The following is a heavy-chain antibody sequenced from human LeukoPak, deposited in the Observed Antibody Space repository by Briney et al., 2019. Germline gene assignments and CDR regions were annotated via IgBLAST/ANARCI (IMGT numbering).Heavy chain of an antibody. D-gene: IGHD3-3*01. J-gene: IGHJ4*02. CDR1: GGSFSGYY. Sequence: SETLSLTCAVYGGSFSGYYWSWIRQPPGKGLEWIGEINHSGSTNYNPSLKSRVTISVDTSKNQFSLKLSSVTAADTAVYYCARRRYDFWSGYPYYFDYWGQGTLVTVSS. CDR3: ARRRYDFWSGYPYYFDY. V-gene: IGHV4-34*01. CDR2: INHSGST.